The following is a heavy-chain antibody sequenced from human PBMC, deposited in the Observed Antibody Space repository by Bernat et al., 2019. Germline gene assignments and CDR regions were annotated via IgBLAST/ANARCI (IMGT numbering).Heavy chain of an antibody. D-gene: IGHD4-11*01. V-gene: IGHV3-11*05. CDR2: ISSSSSYT. J-gene: IGHJ2*01. Sequence: QVQLVESGGGLVKPGGSLRLSCAASGFTFSDYYMSWIRQAPGKGLEWVSYISSSSSYTNYADSVKGRFTISRDNAKNSLYLQMNSLRAEDTAVYYCARFTVPSYWYFDLWGRGTLVTVSS. CDR1: GFTFSDYY. CDR3: ARFTVPSYWYFDL.